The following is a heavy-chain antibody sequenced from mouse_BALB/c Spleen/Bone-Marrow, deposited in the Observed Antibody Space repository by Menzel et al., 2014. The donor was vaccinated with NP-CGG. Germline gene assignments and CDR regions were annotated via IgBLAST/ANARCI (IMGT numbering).Heavy chain of an antibody. Sequence: QVQLKESGPELVKPGASVKISCKASGYAFSSSWMNWVKQRPGQGLEWIGRIYPGDGDTNYNGKFKGKATLTADKSSSTAYMQFSSLTSVDSAVYSCARDYYGSSFDYWGQGTTLTVSS. V-gene: IGHV1-82*01. CDR3: ARDYYGSSFDY. J-gene: IGHJ2*01. CDR2: IYPGDGDT. D-gene: IGHD1-1*01. CDR1: GYAFSSSW.